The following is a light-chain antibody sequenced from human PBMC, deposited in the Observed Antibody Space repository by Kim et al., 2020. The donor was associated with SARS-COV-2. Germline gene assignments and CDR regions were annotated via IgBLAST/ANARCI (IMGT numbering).Light chain of an antibody. CDR2: GAP. J-gene: IGKJ4*01. V-gene: IGKV3-20*01. Sequence: PGERATLPWRATQGVNSSYSASDPQQPGRAPRLLICGAPRGATGMPGRVSGSGSGADFTLTSSRLEPEEFAVYYCQQSGGSLTFGGRTKVDIK. CDR3: QQSGGSLT. CDR1: QGVNSSY.